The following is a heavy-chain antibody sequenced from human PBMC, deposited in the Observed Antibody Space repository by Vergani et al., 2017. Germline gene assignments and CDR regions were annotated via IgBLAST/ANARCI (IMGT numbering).Heavy chain of an antibody. V-gene: IGHV4-39*01. Sequence: QLQLQESGPGLVKPSETLSLTCTVSGGSISSSSYYWGWIRQPPGKGLEWIGSIYYSGSTYYNPSLTSRVTISVDTSKNQFSLKLSSVTAADPAVYYCARHSSRVRVHFDYWGQGTLVTVSS. D-gene: IGHD3-10*01. CDR1: GGSISSSSYY. J-gene: IGHJ4*02. CDR3: ARHSSRVRVHFDY. CDR2: IYYSGST.